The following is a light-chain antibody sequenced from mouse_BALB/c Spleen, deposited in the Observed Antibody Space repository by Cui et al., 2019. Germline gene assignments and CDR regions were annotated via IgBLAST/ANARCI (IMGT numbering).Light chain of an antibody. Sequence: QIVLTQSPALMSASPGEKVTMTCSASSSVSYMSWYQQKPRSSPKPWIYLTSNLAYGVPARFSGSGSGTSYSLTISSMEAEDAATYYCQQWSSNPFTFGSGTKLEIK. CDR2: LTS. V-gene: IGKV4-68*01. J-gene: IGKJ4*01. CDR3: QQWSSNPFT. CDR1: SSVSY.